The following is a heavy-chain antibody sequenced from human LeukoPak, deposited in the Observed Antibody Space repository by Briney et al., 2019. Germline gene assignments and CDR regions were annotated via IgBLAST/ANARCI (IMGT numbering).Heavy chain of an antibody. CDR1: GYRFTSYW. CDR3: AGPSRYFDWEIDY. CDR2: IDPSDSYN. V-gene: IGHV5-10-1*01. D-gene: IGHD3-9*01. Sequence: GGPLEISWKGSGYRFTSYWISWVRQLPGKGLEGMGRIDPSDSYNNYSTSFQGHVTISEDKSNSTAYLQWSSLKASDTAMYYCAGPSRYFDWEIDYWGQGTLVTVSS. J-gene: IGHJ4*02.